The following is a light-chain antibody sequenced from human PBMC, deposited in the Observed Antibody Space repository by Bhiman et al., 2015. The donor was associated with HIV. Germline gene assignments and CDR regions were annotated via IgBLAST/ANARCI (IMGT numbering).Light chain of an antibody. CDR1: SSDVGGYNY. J-gene: IGLJ1*01. V-gene: IGLV2-14*01. Sequence: QSALTQPASVSGSPGQSITISCTGTSSDVGGYNYVSWYQQHPGKAPKVMIYDVSKRPSGVSNRFSGSKSGNTASLTISGLQAEDEADYYCSSYTSSSTEVFGTGTKVTVL. CDR3: SSYTSSSTEV. CDR2: DVS.